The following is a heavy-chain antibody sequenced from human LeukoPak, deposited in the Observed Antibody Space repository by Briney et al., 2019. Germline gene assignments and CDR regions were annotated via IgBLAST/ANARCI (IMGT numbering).Heavy chain of an antibody. V-gene: IGHV1-18*01. Sequence: AASVKVSCKASGYTFTSYGISWVRQAPGQGLEWMGWISAYNGNTNYAQKLQGRVTMTTDTSTSTAYMELRSLRSDDTAVYYCARASSSSWYGGRPLQLDYWGQGTLVTVSS. D-gene: IGHD6-13*01. J-gene: IGHJ4*02. CDR2: ISAYNGNT. CDR3: ARASSSSWYGGRPLQLDY. CDR1: GYTFTSYG.